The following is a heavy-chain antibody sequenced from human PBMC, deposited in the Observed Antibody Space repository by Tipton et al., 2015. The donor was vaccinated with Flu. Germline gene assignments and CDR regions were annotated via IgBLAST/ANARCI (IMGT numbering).Heavy chain of an antibody. V-gene: IGHV3-7*01. CDR3: ATTTRSSGFDY. CDR2: IKQDGSDK. Sequence: SGFTFSSYWMSWVRQAPGKGREWVANIKQDGSDKQYVDSVKGRFTISRDNAKNSLYLQMNSLRAEDTAVYYCATTTRSSGFDYWGHGTLVTVSS. J-gene: IGHJ4*01. D-gene: IGHD3-10*01. CDR1: GFTFSSYW.